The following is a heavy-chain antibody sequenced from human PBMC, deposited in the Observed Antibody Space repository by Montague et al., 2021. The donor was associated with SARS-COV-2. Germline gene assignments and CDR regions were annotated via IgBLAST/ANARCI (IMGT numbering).Heavy chain of an antibody. D-gene: IGHD3-10*01. J-gene: IGHJ4*02. CDR2: IDRDXDK. Sequence: PALVKPTQTLTLTCTFSGFSLSTSGMCVSWIRQPPGKALEWLARIDRDXDKHYSTSLKTRLTISKDTSKNQVVLTMTNMDPVDTATYYCARSSVVRGVSLDYWGQGTLVTVSS. CDR3: ARSSVVRGVSLDY. CDR1: GFSLSTSGMC. V-gene: IGHV2-70*11.